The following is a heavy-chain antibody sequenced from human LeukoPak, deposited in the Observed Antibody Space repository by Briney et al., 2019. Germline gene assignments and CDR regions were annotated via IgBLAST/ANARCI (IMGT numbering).Heavy chain of an antibody. Sequence: GGSLRLSCAASGFTFSSYSMNWVRQAPGKGLEWVSYISSSSSTIYYADSVKGRFTISRDNAKNSLYLQMNGLRAEDTAVYYCARDKITIFGVVALDYWGQGTLVTVSS. J-gene: IGHJ4*02. CDR3: ARDKITIFGVVALDY. D-gene: IGHD3-3*01. V-gene: IGHV3-48*01. CDR1: GFTFSSYS. CDR2: ISSSSSTI.